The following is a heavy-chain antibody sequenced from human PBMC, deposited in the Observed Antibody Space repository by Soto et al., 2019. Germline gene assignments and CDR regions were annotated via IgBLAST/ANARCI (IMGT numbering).Heavy chain of an antibody. CDR1: GFTFSSYA. D-gene: IGHD3-22*01. CDR3: AREPPPYYYDSSGYSHYYGMDV. V-gene: IGHV3-66*01. J-gene: IGHJ6*02. Sequence: PGGSLRLSCAASGFTFSSYAMHWVRQAPGKGLEWVAVIYSGGSTYYADSVKGRFTISRDNSKNTLYLQMNSLRAEDTAVYYCAREPPPYYYDSSGYSHYYGMDVWGQGTTVTVSS. CDR2: IYSGGST.